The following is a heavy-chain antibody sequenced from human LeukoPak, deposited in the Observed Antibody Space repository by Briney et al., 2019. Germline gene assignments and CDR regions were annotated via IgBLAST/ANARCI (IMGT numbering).Heavy chain of an antibody. V-gene: IGHV4-34*01. CDR3: ARADDSSGYYLGGWGYFDY. J-gene: IGHJ4*02. D-gene: IGHD3-22*01. Sequence: SETLSLTCAVYGGSFSGYYWNWIRQPPGKGLEWIGEINHSGSTNYNPSLKSRVTISVDTSKNQFSLKLSSVTAADTAVYYCARADDSSGYYLGGWGYFDYWGQGTLVTVSS. CDR1: GGSFSGYY. CDR2: INHSGST.